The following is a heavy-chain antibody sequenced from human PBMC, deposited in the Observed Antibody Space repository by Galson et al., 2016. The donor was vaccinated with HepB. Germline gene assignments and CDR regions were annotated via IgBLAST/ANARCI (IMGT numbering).Heavy chain of an antibody. V-gene: IGHV3-53*01. CDR1: GFIVSSHY. Sequence: SLRLSCAGSGFIVSSHYMNWVRQPPGKGLEWVTIIYSGGATYYADSVKGRFTISRDNPKNTLYLQMNSLRAEDTAVYYYARDPGRIAAAGHFDSWGQGTLVTVSS. CDR2: IYSGGAT. D-gene: IGHD6-13*01. CDR3: ARDPGRIAAAGHFDS. J-gene: IGHJ5*01.